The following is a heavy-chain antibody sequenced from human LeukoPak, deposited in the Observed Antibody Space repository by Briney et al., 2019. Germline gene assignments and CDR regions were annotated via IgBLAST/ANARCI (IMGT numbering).Heavy chain of an antibody. J-gene: IGHJ5*02. CDR1: GFTFSSYA. Sequence: PGGPLRLSCAASGFTFSSYAMHWARQAPGKGLEGVAVISYDGSNKYYADSVKGRFTISRDNSKNTLYLQMNSLRAEDTAVYYCARERLAVAGRNWFDPWGQGTLVTVCS. V-gene: IGHV3-30-3*01. CDR3: ARERLAVAGRNWFDP. D-gene: IGHD6-19*01. CDR2: ISYDGSNK.